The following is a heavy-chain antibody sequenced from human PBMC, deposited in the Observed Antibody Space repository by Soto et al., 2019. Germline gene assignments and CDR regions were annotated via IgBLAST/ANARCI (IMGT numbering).Heavy chain of an antibody. CDR3: ARLRKGAYYYGMDV. CDR1: GGPISSGGYY. D-gene: IGHD5-12*01. J-gene: IGHJ6*02. V-gene: IGHV4-31*03. Sequence: QVQLQESGPGLVKPSQTLSLTCTVSGGPISSGGYYWSWIRQHPGKGLEWIGYIYYSGSTYYNPSLKSRVTISVDTSKNQFSLKLSSVTAADTAVYYCARLRKGAYYYGMDVWGQGTTVTVSS. CDR2: IYYSGST.